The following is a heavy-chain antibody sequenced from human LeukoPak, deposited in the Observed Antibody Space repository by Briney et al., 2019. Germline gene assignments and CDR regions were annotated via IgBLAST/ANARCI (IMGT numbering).Heavy chain of an antibody. CDR3: ARAVGPFDY. D-gene: IGHD3/OR15-3a*01. Sequence: PGRSLRLSCAASGFTFSTYGMHWLSQAPGKGLEWVAVIWNDGSNKYYADSVKGRFTISRDNSEDTLYLQMNSLRVDDTAVYYCARAVGPFDYWGQGTLVTVSS. CDR2: IWNDGSNK. V-gene: IGHV3-33*01. CDR1: GFTFSTYG. J-gene: IGHJ4*02.